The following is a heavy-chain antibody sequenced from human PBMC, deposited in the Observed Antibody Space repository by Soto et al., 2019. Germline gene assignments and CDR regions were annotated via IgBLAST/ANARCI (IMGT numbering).Heavy chain of an antibody. Sequence: SETLSLTCTVSGGSISSSSYYWGWIRQPPGKGLEWIGSIYYSGSTYYNPSLKSRVTISVDTSKNQFSLKLSSVTAADTAVYYCARHWILVVPAASYWFDPWGEGTMVTVYS. CDR2: IYYSGST. V-gene: IGHV4-39*01. D-gene: IGHD2-2*01. CDR1: GGSISSSSYY. CDR3: ARHWILVVPAASYWFDP. J-gene: IGHJ5*02.